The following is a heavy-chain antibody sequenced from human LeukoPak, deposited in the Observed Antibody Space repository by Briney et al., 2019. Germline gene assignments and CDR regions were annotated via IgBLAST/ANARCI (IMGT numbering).Heavy chain of an antibody. D-gene: IGHD4-17*01. Sequence: TGGSLRLSCTVSGFTVSSNSMSWVRQAPGKGLDGVSFIYSGGNTHYSDSVKGRFTISRDNSKNTLYLQMNSLRAEDTAVYYCARRAGEYSHPYDYWGQGTLVTVSS. CDR2: IYSGGNT. V-gene: IGHV3-53*01. CDR1: GFTVSSNS. J-gene: IGHJ4*02. CDR3: ARRAGEYSHPYDY.